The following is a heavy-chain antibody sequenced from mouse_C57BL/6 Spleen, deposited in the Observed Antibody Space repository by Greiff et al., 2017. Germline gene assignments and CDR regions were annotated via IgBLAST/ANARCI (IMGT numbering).Heavy chain of an antibody. CDR2: ISSGSSTI. CDR1: GFTFSDYG. V-gene: IGHV5-17*01. Sequence: EVKLMESGGGLVKPGGSLKLSCAASGFTFSDYGMHWVRQAPEKGLEWVAYISSGSSTISYADTVKGRFTISRDNAKNTLFLQMTSLRSEDTSMYYCASTMVTTRSLYAMDYWGQGTSVTVSS. D-gene: IGHD2-2*01. CDR3: ASTMVTTRSLYAMDY. J-gene: IGHJ4*01.